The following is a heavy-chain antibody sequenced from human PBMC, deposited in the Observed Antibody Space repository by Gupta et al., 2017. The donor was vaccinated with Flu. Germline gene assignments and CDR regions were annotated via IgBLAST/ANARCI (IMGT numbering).Heavy chain of an antibody. Sequence: VQLVQPGAEGQKPGASVTVTCKASGSTFTSHGLSGVRQAPGQGLEWMGWISPYNGKTNYAEKVQGRVTMTTGTSTSTAFMELTRLTSGDTAVYYCARGGYSYGDFDYWGQGTLVTVSS. D-gene: IGHD5-18*01. J-gene: IGHJ4*02. V-gene: IGHV1-18*01. CDR1: GSTFTSHG. CDR2: ISPYNGKT. CDR3: ARGGYSYGDFDY.